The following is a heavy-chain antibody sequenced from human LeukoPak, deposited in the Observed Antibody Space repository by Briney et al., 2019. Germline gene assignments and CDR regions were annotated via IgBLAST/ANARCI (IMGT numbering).Heavy chain of an antibody. CDR2: IRYDGSNK. V-gene: IGHV3-30*02. CDR3: AKDLQGSYYRYYYYYMDV. Sequence: GGSLRLSCAAPGFTFSSYGMHWVRQAPGKGLEWVAFIRYDGSNKYYADSVKGRFTISRDNSKNTLYLQMNSLRAEDTAVYYCAKDLQGSYYRYYYYYMDVWGKGTTVTVSS. CDR1: GFTFSSYG. D-gene: IGHD1-26*01. J-gene: IGHJ6*03.